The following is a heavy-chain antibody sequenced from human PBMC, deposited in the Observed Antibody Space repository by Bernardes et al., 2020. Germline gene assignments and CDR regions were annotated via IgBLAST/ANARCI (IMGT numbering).Heavy chain of an antibody. J-gene: IGHJ4*02. V-gene: IGHV4-31*03. CDR2: ISYSGST. CDR3: VRARTGTSCYDF. D-gene: IGHD2-2*01. CDR1: GGSVSSADSH. Sequence: SEPLSLTCTVSGGSVSSADSHWSWIRQHPGKGLEWIGYISYSGSTSYNPSLRSRVTIFLDTSKNQFSLILNSVTAADMAVYYCVRARTGTSCYDFWGQGTLVTVSS.